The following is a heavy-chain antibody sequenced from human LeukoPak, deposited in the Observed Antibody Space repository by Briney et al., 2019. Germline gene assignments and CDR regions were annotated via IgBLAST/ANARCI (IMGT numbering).Heavy chain of an antibody. D-gene: IGHD6-13*01. J-gene: IGHJ3*02. CDR2: ISYDGSNK. CDR1: GFTFSSYA. Sequence: GRSLRLSCAASGFTFSSYAMHWVRQAPGKGLEWVAVISYDGSNKYYADSVKGRFTISRDNSKNTLYPQMNSLRAEDTAVYYCATSIAAATDAFDIWGQGTMVTVSS. V-gene: IGHV3-30*04. CDR3: ATSIAAATDAFDI.